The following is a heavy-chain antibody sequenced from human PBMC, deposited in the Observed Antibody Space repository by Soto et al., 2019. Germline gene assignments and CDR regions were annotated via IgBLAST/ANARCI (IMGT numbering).Heavy chain of an antibody. J-gene: IGHJ4*02. CDR2: IAYDGSNK. V-gene: IGHV3-30-3*01. Sequence: VAVIAYDGSNKYYADSVKARFTISRDNSKNILYLQINGLRGEDTALYYCAREERRDGYNDYWGQGTLVTVSS. D-gene: IGHD5-12*01. CDR3: AREERRDGYNDY.